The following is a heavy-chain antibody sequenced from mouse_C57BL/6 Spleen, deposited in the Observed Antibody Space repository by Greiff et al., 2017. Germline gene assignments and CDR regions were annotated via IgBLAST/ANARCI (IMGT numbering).Heavy chain of an antibody. J-gene: IGHJ1*03. CDR1: GYTFTSYW. Sequence: QVQLQQPGAELVKPGASVKLSCKASGYTFTSYWMQWVKQRPGQGLEWIGEIDPSDSYTNYNQKFKGKATLTVDTSSSTAYMRLSSLTSEDSAVYYCARERAYYGSRKGYFDVWGTGTTVTVSS. V-gene: IGHV1-50*01. CDR2: IDPSDSYT. D-gene: IGHD1-1*01. CDR3: ARERAYYGSRKGYFDV.